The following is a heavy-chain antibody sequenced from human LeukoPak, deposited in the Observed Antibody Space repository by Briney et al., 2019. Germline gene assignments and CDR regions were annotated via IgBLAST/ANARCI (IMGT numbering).Heavy chain of an antibody. CDR2: INQDGSEE. CDR1: GLILSPYW. V-gene: IGHV3-7*03. D-gene: IGHD6-13*01. Sequence: GWTLRLSCAASGLILSPYWMSWVRQAPGTGLEWVANINQDGSEEFYVDSVKGRFTISRDNAKKSLYLQMNSLRAEDTAVYYCASGQQLGYWGQGTLVTVSS. J-gene: IGHJ4*02. CDR3: ASGQQLGY.